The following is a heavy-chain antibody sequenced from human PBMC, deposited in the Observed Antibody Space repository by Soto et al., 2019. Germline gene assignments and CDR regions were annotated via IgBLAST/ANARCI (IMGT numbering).Heavy chain of an antibody. V-gene: IGHV1-2*02. D-gene: IGHD3-10*01. CDR2: INPNSGDT. CDR3: ARTPLLLWFGEKTASRRNWFDP. J-gene: IGHJ5*02. CDR1: GYIFTGYY. Sequence: GASVKVSCKASGYIFTGYYINWVRQAPGQGLEWMGWINPNSGDTSYLQKFQGRVSMTTDTSINTAYMELSRVTSDDTAVYYCARTPLLLWFGEKTASRRNWFDPWGQGTLVTVSS.